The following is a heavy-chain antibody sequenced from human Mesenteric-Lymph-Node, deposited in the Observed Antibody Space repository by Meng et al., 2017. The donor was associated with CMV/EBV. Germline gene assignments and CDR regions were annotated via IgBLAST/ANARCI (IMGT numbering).Heavy chain of an antibody. CDR3: ARGAVPAAIGY. V-gene: IGHV3-21*04. J-gene: IGHJ4*02. CDR2: ITSGDSRV. Sequence: GESLKISCVASGFTFSSYTMNWVRQAPGKGLEWVSSITSGDSRVYYADSVKGRFTISRDNAKNSLYLQVNNLRAEDTAVYYCARGAVPAAIGYWGQGTLVTVSS. D-gene: IGHD2-2*01. CDR1: GFTFSSYT.